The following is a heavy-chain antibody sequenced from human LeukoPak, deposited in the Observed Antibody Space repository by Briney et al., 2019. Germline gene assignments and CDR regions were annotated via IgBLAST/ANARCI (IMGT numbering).Heavy chain of an antibody. J-gene: IGHJ4*02. Sequence: GGSLRLSCAASGFTFSSYWMSWVRQAPGKGLEWVANIKQDGSEKYYVDSVKGRFTISRDNSKNTLYLQMNSLRAEDTAVYYCAKVKWGCSGGSCYSTRSWGYWGQGTLVTVSS. CDR1: GFTFSSYW. D-gene: IGHD2-15*01. CDR2: IKQDGSEK. CDR3: AKVKWGCSGGSCYSTRSWGY. V-gene: IGHV3-7*03.